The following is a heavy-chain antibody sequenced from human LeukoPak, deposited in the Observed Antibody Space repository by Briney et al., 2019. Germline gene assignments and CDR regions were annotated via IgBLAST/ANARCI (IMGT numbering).Heavy chain of an antibody. V-gene: IGHV1-2*02. Sequence: ASVKVSCKSSGYTFTDYYMNWVRQAPGQGLQWMGWINPNNGDTNYAQNFQGRATMTRDTSISTAYMELSRLRSGDTAVYYCARDSDSGTSWTNCFDPWGQGNLVTVSS. CDR2: INPNNGDT. D-gene: IGHD1-26*01. CDR3: ARDSDSGTSWTNCFDP. J-gene: IGHJ5*02. CDR1: GYTFTDYY.